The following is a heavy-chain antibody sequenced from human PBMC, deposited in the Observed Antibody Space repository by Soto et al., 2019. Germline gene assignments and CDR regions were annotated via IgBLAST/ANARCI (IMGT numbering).Heavy chain of an antibody. J-gene: IGHJ4*02. D-gene: IGHD6-6*01. Sequence: QLQLQESGPGLVKPSETLSLTCTVSGGSISSSSYYWGWIRQPPGKGLEWIGSIYYSGSTYYNPSLQSRVTISVDTSKNQFSLKLSSVTAADTAVYYCARHGGSSHFDYWGQGTLVTVSS. CDR1: GGSISSSSYY. CDR2: IYYSGST. CDR3: ARHGGSSHFDY. V-gene: IGHV4-39*01.